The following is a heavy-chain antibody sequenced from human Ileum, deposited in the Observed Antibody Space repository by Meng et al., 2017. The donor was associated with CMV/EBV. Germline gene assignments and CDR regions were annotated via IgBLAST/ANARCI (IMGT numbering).Heavy chain of an antibody. CDR3: ARVGVWYGMDV. CDR2: INEDGSER. CDR1: GFTASSNY. D-gene: IGHD3-16*01. V-gene: IGHV3-7*01. Sequence: GGSLRLSCAASGFTASSNYMSWVRQAPGKGREWVATINEDGSERQYVDSVKGRFTISGDNAKNSLYLQMNSLRAEDTAVYYCARVGVWYGMDVWGQGTTVTVSS. J-gene: IGHJ6*02.